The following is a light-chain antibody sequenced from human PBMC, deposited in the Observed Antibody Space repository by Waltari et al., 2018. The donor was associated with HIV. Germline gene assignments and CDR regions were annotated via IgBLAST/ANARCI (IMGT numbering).Light chain of an antibody. CDR2: KAS. CDR3: QQYYLSPWT. Sequence: DIQMTQSLSTLSASVGDRVTLTCRASQSISNWLAWYQQKPGNAPKLLIYKASTLEGGVPSRFRGIGSGTEFTLTINSLQPDDFATYFCQQYYLSPWTFGQGARV. J-gene: IGKJ1*01. CDR1: QSISNW. V-gene: IGKV1-5*03.